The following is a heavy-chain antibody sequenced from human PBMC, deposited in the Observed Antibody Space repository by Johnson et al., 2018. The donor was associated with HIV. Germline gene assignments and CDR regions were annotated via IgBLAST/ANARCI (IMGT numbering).Heavy chain of an antibody. J-gene: IGHJ3*02. D-gene: IGHD1-26*01. CDR3: ARDFGLEWELDGAFDI. CDR2: ISGSGGST. CDR1: GFTFDDYG. V-gene: IGHV3-20*04. Sequence: VQLVESGGGVVRPGGSLRLSCAASGFTFDDYGMSWVRQAPGKGLEWVSAISGSGGSTYYTDSVKGRFTISRDNSKNTLYLQMNSLRAEDTALYYCARDFGLEWELDGAFDIWGQGTMVTVYS.